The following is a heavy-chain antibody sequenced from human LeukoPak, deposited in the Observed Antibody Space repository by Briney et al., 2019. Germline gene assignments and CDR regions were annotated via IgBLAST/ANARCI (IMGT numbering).Heavy chain of an antibody. CDR1: GFTFSSYA. CDR2: ISSNGGST. V-gene: IGHV3-64D*06. D-gene: IGHD4-17*01. CDR3: VKDPEYGDLSYYFDY. J-gene: IGHJ4*02. Sequence: GGSLRLSCSAPGFTFSSYAMHWVRQAPGKGLEYVSAISSNGGSTYYADSVKGRFTISRDNSKNTLYLQMSSLRAEDTAVYYCVKDPEYGDLSYYFDYWGQGTLVTVSS.